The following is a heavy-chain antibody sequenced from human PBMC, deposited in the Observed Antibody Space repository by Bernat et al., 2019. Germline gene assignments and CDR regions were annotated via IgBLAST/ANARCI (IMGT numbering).Heavy chain of an antibody. CDR2: ISSRISTI. Sequence: EVQLVESGGGLVQPGGSLRLSCAASGFAFSDHGMNWVRQAPGKGLEWVSYISSRISTIYYTDSVKGRFTISRDNAKNSLYLQMNSLRDGDTAVYYCARDVPNCSGAACSPNFFDYWGQGSLVTVSS. V-gene: IGHV3-48*02. J-gene: IGHJ4*02. CDR1: GFAFSDHG. CDR3: ARDVPNCSGAACSPNFFDY. D-gene: IGHD2-15*01.